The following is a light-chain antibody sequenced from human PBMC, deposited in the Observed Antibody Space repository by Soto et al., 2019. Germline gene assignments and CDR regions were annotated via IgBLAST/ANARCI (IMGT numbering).Light chain of an antibody. CDR3: GADHGSGSNFVVV. Sequence: QSVLTQPPSASASLGASVTLTCTLSSGYSNYKVDWYQQRPGKGPRFVMRVGTGGIVGSKGDGIHDRFSVLGSGLNRYLTIKNIQEEDESDYLCGADHGSGSNFVVVFGGGTKLTVL. CDR1: SGYSNYK. J-gene: IGLJ2*01. CDR2: VGTGGIVG. V-gene: IGLV9-49*01.